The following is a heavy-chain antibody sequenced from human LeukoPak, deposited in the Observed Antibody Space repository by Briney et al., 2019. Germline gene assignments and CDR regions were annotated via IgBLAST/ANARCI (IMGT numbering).Heavy chain of an antibody. CDR1: GFTFSNYG. V-gene: IGHV3-33*01. D-gene: IGHD3-16*01. CDR2: MWVWNDGSNE. Sequence: PGGSLRLSCTASGFTFSNYGMHWVRQAPGKGLEWVAVMWVWNDGSNEYYADSVKGRFTIARDNFKNTLYLQMVSLRAEDTADYYCARDRFPHDDAHYGMDVWGQGTTVTVSS. J-gene: IGHJ6*02. CDR3: ARDRFPHDDAHYGMDV.